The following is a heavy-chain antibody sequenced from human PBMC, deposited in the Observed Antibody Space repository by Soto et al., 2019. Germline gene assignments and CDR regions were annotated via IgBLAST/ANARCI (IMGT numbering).Heavy chain of an antibody. Sequence: SETLSLTCTVSGGSISSGHYWSWIRQHPGKGLEWIGYIFYSGSTYYNPSLQSRLAISIDTSKNQFSLNLNSVTAADTAVYYCARDRRGPLGYYFDSWGQGMLVTVSS. CDR2: IFYSGST. CDR1: GGSISSGHY. CDR3: ARDRRGPLGYYFDS. J-gene: IGHJ4*02. V-gene: IGHV4-31*03. D-gene: IGHD3-16*01.